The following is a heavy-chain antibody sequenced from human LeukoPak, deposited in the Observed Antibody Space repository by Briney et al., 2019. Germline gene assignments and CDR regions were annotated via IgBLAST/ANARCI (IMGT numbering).Heavy chain of an antibody. CDR1: GFTFSSYS. J-gene: IGHJ4*02. CDR3: TRSSGWYGSPDY. Sequence: GGSLRLSCAASGFTFSSYSMNWVRQAPGKGLEWVGFIRSKAYGGTTEYAASVKGRFTISRDDSKSIAYLQMNSLKTEDTAVYYCTRSSGWYGSPDYWGQGTLVTVSS. V-gene: IGHV3-49*04. D-gene: IGHD6-19*01. CDR2: IRSKAYGGTT.